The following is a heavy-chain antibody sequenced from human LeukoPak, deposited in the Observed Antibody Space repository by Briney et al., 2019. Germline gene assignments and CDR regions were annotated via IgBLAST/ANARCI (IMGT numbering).Heavy chain of an antibody. CDR1: GFTFSSHA. V-gene: IGHV3-23*01. Sequence: GGSLRLSCAASGFTFSSHAMRWVRPAPGKGVEWVSAISGSGGNTYYADSGKGRFTISRDNSKNTLYLQMNSLRAEDTAVYYCAKWLLWFGENWGQGTLVTVSS. CDR2: ISGSGGNT. D-gene: IGHD3-10*01. CDR3: AKWLLWFGEN. J-gene: IGHJ4*02.